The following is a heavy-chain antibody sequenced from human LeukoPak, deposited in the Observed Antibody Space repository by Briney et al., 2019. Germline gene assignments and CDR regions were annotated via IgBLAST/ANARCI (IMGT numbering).Heavy chain of an antibody. J-gene: IGHJ3*02. CDR1: GFTFSSYA. CDR3: ARADYYDAFDI. V-gene: IGHV3-64*01. D-gene: IGHD3-10*01. CDR2: ISSNGGST. Sequence: GGSLRLSCAASGFTFSSYAMHWVRQAPGKGLEYVSAISSNGGSTYYANSVKGRFTISRDNSKNTLYLQMGSLRAEDMAVYYCARADYYDAFDIWGQGTMVTVSS.